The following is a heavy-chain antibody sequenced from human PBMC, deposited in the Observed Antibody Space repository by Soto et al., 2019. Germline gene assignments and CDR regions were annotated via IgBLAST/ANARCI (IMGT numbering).Heavy chain of an antibody. CDR3: ARVPDR. V-gene: IGHV4-30-2*01. Sequence: QLQLQESGSGLVKPSQTLSLTCAVSGGSISSGGNSGSWIRKPPGKGLEGIGYVNNSGGTYYNPSLKSRVTISVDRSKNPFSLKLSSVTAADTAVYYCARVPDRWGQGTLVTVSS. J-gene: IGHJ5*02. CDR1: GGSISSGGNS. D-gene: IGHD2-2*01. CDR2: VNNSGGT.